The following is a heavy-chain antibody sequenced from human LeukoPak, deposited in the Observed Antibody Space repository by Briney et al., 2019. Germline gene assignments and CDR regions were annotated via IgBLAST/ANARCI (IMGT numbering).Heavy chain of an antibody. J-gene: IGHJ3*02. CDR3: ASPAELAARRSDGFDI. Sequence: GASVKVSCKASGYTFTTYGITWVRQAPGQGLEWMGWVSAYNGNTNYAQKFQGRVTMTTDTSTSTGYMELRSLRSDDTAVYYCASPAELAARRSDGFDIWGQGTMVTVSS. D-gene: IGHD6-6*01. V-gene: IGHV1-18*01. CDR2: VSAYNGNT. CDR1: GYTFTTYG.